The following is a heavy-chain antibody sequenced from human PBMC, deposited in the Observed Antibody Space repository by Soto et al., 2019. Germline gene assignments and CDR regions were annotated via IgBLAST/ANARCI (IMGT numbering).Heavy chain of an antibody. V-gene: IGHV3-53*01. CDR2: IYSGGSI. CDR3: ASGGDASGHHAFDV. Sequence: GGSLRLSCAASGFTVSSNYMSWVRQAPGKGLEWVSVIYSGGSIYYADSGKGRFTISRDNSKNTLYLQMNSLRAEDTAMYYCASGGDASGHHAFDVWGLGTMVTVSS. D-gene: IGHD6-19*01. CDR1: GFTVSSNY. J-gene: IGHJ3*01.